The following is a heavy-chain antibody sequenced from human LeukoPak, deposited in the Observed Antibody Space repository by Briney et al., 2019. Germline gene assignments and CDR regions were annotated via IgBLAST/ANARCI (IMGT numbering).Heavy chain of an antibody. CDR3: VHYDYVWGSYRYPFDY. V-gene: IGHV4-39*01. J-gene: IGHJ4*02. Sequence: PSETLSLTCTASGGSISSSSYYWGWIRQPPGKGLEWIGSIYYGGSTYYNPSLKSRVTISVDTSKNQFSLKLSSVTAADTAVYYCVHYDYVWGSYRYPFDYWGQGTLVTVSS. D-gene: IGHD3-16*02. CDR2: IYYGGST. CDR1: GGSISSSSYY.